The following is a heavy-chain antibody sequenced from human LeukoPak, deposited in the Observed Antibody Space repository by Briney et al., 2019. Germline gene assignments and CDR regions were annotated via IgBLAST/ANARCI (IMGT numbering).Heavy chain of an antibody. J-gene: IGHJ5*02. D-gene: IGHD6-25*01. Sequence: SETLSLTCTVSGGSISSSSYYWSWIRQPAGKGLEWIGRFSTSGSTNYNPSLKSRVTMSVDTSKNQFSLKLSSVTAADTAVYYCARGLYSSDNWFDPWGQGTLVTVSS. V-gene: IGHV4-61*02. CDR2: FSTSGST. CDR1: GGSISSSSYY. CDR3: ARGLYSSDNWFDP.